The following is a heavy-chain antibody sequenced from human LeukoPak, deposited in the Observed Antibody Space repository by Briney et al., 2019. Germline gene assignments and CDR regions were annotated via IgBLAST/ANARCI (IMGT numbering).Heavy chain of an antibody. CDR1: GFTFSSYE. Sequence: GGSLRLFCAASGFTFSSYEMNWVRQAPGKGLEWISHISSRSSTIYYADSVKGRFTISRDNAKNSLYLQMNSLRAEDTAIYYCSRDGSYSGRWYSIDYWGQGTLVTVSS. CDR2: ISSRSSTI. CDR3: SRDGSYSGRWYSIDY. J-gene: IGHJ4*02. D-gene: IGHD6-13*01. V-gene: IGHV3-48*03.